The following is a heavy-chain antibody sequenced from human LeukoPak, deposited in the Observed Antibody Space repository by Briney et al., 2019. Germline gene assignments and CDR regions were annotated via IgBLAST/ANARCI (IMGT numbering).Heavy chain of an antibody. J-gene: IGHJ3*02. Sequence: SETLSLTCAVYGGSFSGYFWSWIRQPPGKGLEWIGEINHSGSTNYNPSLKSRVTISVDTSKNQFSLKLSSVTAADTAVYYCARGFVVVAATGAFDIWGQGTMVTVSS. CDR1: GGSFSGYF. CDR2: INHSGST. V-gene: IGHV4-34*01. D-gene: IGHD2-15*01. CDR3: ARGFVVVAATGAFDI.